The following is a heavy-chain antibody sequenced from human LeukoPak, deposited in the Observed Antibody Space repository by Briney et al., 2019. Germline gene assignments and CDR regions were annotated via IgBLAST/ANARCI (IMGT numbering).Heavy chain of an antibody. J-gene: IGHJ5*02. V-gene: IGHV3-30*18. Sequence: PGGSLRPSYAATGLTFSSYGMHWVRQAPGRGLEWVAVISYDGSNKHHVGSVKGRFAISRDNSKNTLYLQMNSLRTEDTAVYYCAKKSPGSYQSIPESWGQGALVTVSS. D-gene: IGHD3-10*01. CDR3: AKKSPGSYQSIPES. CDR1: GLTFSSYG. CDR2: ISYDGSNK.